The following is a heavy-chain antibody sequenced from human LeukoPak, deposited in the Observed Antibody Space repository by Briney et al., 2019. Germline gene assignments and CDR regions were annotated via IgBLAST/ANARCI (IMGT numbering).Heavy chain of an antibody. CDR1: GFTFSSYA. V-gene: IGHV3-30*04. J-gene: IGHJ4*02. Sequence: PGRSLRLSCAASGFTFSSYAMHWVRQAPGKGLEWVAVISHDGSNKYYADSVKGRFTISRDNSKNTPYLQMNSLRAEDTAVYYCARSLLFRVGELSTAIDYWGQGTLVTVSS. CDR2: ISHDGSNK. D-gene: IGHD3-10*01. CDR3: ARSLLFRVGELSTAIDY.